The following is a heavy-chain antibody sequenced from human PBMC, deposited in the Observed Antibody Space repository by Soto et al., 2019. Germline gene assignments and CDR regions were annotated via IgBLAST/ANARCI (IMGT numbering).Heavy chain of an antibody. CDR2: ISSYGGNI. Sequence: EVQLVETGGGLVQPGDSLRLSCAASGFTIGANGFHWVRQAPGKALEYISAISSYGGNIYYANSVKGRFTISRDNSKNTLYIQMGSLRAEDMGVYYCARDGGSGNYYKGVYYYYYVDVWGKGTAVTVSS. J-gene: IGHJ6*03. V-gene: IGHV3-64*01. CDR1: GFTIGANG. D-gene: IGHD3-10*01. CDR3: ARDGGSGNYYKGVYYYYYVDV.